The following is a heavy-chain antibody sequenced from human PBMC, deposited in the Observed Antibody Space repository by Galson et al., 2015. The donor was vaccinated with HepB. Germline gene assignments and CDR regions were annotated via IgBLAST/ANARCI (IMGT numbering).Heavy chain of an antibody. V-gene: IGHV3-74*01. J-gene: IGHJ6*02. CDR2: VNNDGTST. Sequence: SLRLSCAASGFTFSNHWMHWVRQAPGRELVWVSRVNNDGTSTDYADSVKGRFTISRDNAKNTLYLQMNRLRAEDTAVYYCARDIEGVSYYYGMDVWGQGTTVTVSS. CDR3: ARDIEGVSYYYGMDV. D-gene: IGHD5/OR15-5a*01. CDR1: GFTFSNHW.